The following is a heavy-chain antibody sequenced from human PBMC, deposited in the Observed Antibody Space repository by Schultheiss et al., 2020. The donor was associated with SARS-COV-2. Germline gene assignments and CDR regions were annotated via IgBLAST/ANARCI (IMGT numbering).Heavy chain of an antibody. D-gene: IGHD2-2*01. CDR3: ARDPGIVVVPAAMGLDY. J-gene: IGHJ4*02. CDR2: IWYDGSNK. V-gene: IGHV3-33*01. Sequence: GGSLRLSCAASGFTFSSYGMHWVRQAPGKGLEWVAVIWYDGSNKYYADSVKGRFTISRDNSKNTLYLQMNSLRAEDTAVYYCARDPGIVVVPAAMGLDYWGQGTLVTVS. CDR1: GFTFSSYG.